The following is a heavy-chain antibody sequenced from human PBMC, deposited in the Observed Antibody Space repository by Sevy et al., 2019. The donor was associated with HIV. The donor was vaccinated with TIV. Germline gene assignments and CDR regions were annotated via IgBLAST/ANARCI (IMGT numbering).Heavy chain of an antibody. CDR2: IYHSGST. CDR3: ARKGFSSSWYGWVEYYYYMDV. D-gene: IGHD6-13*01. CDR1: GYSISSGYY. V-gene: IGHV4-38-2*01. Sequence: SETLSLTCAVSGYSISSGYYWGWIRQPPGKGLEWIGSIYHSGSTYYNPSLKSRVTISVDTSKIQFSLKLSSVTAADTAVYYCARKGFSSSWYGWVEYYYYMDVWGKGTTVTVSS. J-gene: IGHJ6*03.